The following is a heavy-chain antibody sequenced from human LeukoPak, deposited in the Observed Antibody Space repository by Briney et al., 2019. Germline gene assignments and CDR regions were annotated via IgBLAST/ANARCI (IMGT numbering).Heavy chain of an antibody. Sequence: SETLFLTCTVSGGSISSYYWSWIRQPPGKGLEWIGYIYYSGRTNYNPSLKSRVTISVDTSKNQFSLKLSSVTAADTAVYYCARALVWSGYYYMDVWGKGTTVTVSS. CDR2: IYYSGRT. CDR3: ARALVWSGYYYMDV. D-gene: IGHD3-3*01. J-gene: IGHJ6*03. CDR1: GGSISSYY. V-gene: IGHV4-59*01.